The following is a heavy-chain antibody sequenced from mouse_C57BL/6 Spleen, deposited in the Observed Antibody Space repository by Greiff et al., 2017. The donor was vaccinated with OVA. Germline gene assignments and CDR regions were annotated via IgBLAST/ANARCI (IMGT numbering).Heavy chain of an antibody. CDR2: ISSGSSTI. Sequence: EVQRVESGGGLVKPGGSLKLSCAASGFTFSDYGMHWVRQAPEKGLEWVAYISSGSSTIYYADTVKGRFTISRDNAKNTLFLQMTSLRSEDTAMYYCARRWLLYAMDYWGQGTPVTVSS. CDR3: ARRWLLYAMDY. D-gene: IGHD2-3*01. V-gene: IGHV5-17*01. J-gene: IGHJ4*01. CDR1: GFTFSDYG.